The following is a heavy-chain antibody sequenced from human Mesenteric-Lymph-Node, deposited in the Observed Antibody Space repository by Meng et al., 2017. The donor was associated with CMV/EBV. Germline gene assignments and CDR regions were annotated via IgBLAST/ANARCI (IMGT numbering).Heavy chain of an antibody. CDR3: AIAYSSSWYGYSYFDL. D-gene: IGHD6-13*01. Sequence: GSLISAGYYWSLIRPPPGKGLEWIGYIYYSGSTYSIPSLKSRVTISVDTSKNQFSLKLSSVTAADTAVYYCAIAYSSSWYGYSYFDLWGRGTLVTVSS. CDR1: GSLISAGYY. V-gene: IGHV4-31*02. J-gene: IGHJ2*01. CDR2: IYYSGST.